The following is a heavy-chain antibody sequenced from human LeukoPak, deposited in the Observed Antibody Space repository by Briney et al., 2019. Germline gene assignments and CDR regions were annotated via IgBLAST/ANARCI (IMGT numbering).Heavy chain of an antibody. CDR1: GFTFSSYS. CDR2: ISGSGGST. CDR3: AKVRIAARLFDY. J-gene: IGHJ4*02. V-gene: IGHV3-23*01. D-gene: IGHD6-6*01. Sequence: GGSLRLSCAASGFTFSSYSMNWVRQAPGKGLEWVSAISGSGGSTYYADSVKGRFTISRDNSKNTLYLQMNSLRAEDTAVYYCAKVRIAARLFDYWGQGTLVTVSS.